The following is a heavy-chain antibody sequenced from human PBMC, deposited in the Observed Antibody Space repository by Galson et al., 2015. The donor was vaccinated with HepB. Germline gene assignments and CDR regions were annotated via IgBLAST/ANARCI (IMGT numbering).Heavy chain of an antibody. J-gene: IGHJ3*02. D-gene: IGHD5-12*01. V-gene: IGHV3-23*01. CDR1: GFTFSSYG. CDR3: ARVATTPVWAFDI. CDR2: ISGSDGST. Sequence: SLRLSCAASGFTFSSYGMHWVRQAPGKGLEWVSAISGSDGSTYYADSVKGRFTISRHNSWNTLYLQMNSLTTEDTAVYYCARVATTPVWAFDIWGQGTMVTVSS.